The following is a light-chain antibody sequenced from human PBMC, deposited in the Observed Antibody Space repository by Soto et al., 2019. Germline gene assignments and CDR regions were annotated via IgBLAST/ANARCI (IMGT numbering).Light chain of an antibody. CDR1: QSVSSN. CDR2: GAS. Sequence: EIVMTQSPATLSVSPGERATLSCRASQSVSSNLAWYQQKPGQAPRLLMYGASTRATGIPDRFSGSGSGTEVTLTQRSLQSEGFAVYYCQQHHNWPPWTFGQGTQGEIK. J-gene: IGKJ1*01. V-gene: IGKV3-15*01. CDR3: QQHHNWPPWT.